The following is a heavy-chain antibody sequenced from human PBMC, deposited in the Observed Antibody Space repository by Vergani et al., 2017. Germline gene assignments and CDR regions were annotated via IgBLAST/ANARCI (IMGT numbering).Heavy chain of an antibody. CDR3: AKANPRNSGYDYLYHYHAMDV. J-gene: IGHJ6*02. CDR2: IGKDGINT. Sequence: QVQLVESAGGVVQPGGSLRLSCAASGFTFSNFGMHWIRQAPGKGLEWLAYIGKDGINTRYRDAVKGRFTVSRDNSKDILYLQMNSLSAGDTAVYYCAKANPRNSGYDYLYHYHAMDVWGQGTTVTVSS. D-gene: IGHD5-12*01. V-gene: IGHV3-30*02. CDR1: GFTFSNFG.